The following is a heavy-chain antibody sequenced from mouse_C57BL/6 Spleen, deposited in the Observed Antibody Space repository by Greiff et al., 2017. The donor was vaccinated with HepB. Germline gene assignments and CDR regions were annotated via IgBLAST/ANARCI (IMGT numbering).Heavy chain of an antibody. Sequence: DVQLVESGGGLVKPGGSLKLSCAASGFTFSSYAMSWVRQTPEKRLEWVATISDGGSYTYYPDNVKGRFTISRDNAKNNLYLQMSHLKSEDTAMYYCARKGPGAMDYWGQGTSVTVSS. V-gene: IGHV5-4*01. CDR2: ISDGGSYT. CDR1: GFTFSSYA. J-gene: IGHJ4*01. CDR3: ARKGPGAMDY.